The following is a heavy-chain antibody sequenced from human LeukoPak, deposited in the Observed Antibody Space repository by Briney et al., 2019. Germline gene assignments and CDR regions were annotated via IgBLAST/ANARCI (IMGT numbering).Heavy chain of an antibody. CDR2: IIPMLGLT. CDR1: GITFSSYA. V-gene: IGHV1-69*04. J-gene: IGHJ4*02. D-gene: IGHD5-12*01. Sequence: SVKVSCKTSGITFSSYAMSWVRQAPGQGLEWMGRIIPMLGLTDYAQKFQGRVTITTDESTSTAYMELSSLRSEDTAVYYCARRAYGGYEDYWGQGTLVTVSS. CDR3: ARRAYGGYEDY.